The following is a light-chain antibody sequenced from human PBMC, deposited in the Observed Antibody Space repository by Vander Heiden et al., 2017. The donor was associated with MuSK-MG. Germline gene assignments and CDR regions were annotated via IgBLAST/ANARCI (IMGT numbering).Light chain of an antibody. CDR3: HQDVNCPRP. Sequence: VMTQSPVTVSLSPGDSATLSCRASASVSTSVAWYQHRPGQAPRLLVYGASFRGSGIPDRFRGSGSGTDFTLVITNLQSEDYAVYYCHQDVNCPRPFGQGTKVEI. J-gene: IGKJ1*01. CDR1: ASVSTS. V-gene: IGKV3-15*01. CDR2: GAS.